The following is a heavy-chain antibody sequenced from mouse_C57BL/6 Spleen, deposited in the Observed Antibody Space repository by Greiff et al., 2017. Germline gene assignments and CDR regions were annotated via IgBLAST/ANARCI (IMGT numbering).Heavy chain of an antibody. D-gene: IGHD1-1*01. V-gene: IGHV1-69*01. CDR1: GYTFTSYW. CDR3: ARSDYGSSLAWFAY. CDR2: IDPSDSYT. J-gene: IGHJ3*01. Sequence: QVQLQQSGAELVMPGASVKLSCKASGYTFTSYWMHWVKQRPGQGLEWIGEIDPSDSYTNSNQKFKGKSTLTVDKSSSTAYMQLSSLTSEDSAVYYCARSDYGSSLAWFAYWGQGTLVTVSA.